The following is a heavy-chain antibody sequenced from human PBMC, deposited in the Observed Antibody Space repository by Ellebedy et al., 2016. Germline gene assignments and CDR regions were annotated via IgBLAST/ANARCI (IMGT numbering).Heavy chain of an antibody. CDR2: IYPGDSDT. D-gene: IGHD2-21*02. J-gene: IGHJ5*02. CDR1: GYSFTSYW. V-gene: IGHV5-51*01. Sequence: GESLKISXKGSGYSFTSYWIGWVRQMPGKGLEWMGIIYPGDSDTRYSPSFQGQVTVSADKSISTAYLQWSSLKASDTAMYYCARRVVVTATDWFDPWGQGTLVTVSS. CDR3: ARRVVVTATDWFDP.